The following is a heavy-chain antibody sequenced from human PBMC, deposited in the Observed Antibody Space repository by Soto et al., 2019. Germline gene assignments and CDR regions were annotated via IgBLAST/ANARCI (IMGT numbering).Heavy chain of an antibody. CDR2: ISSSSSYI. D-gene: IGHD6-13*01. Sequence: GGSLRLSCAASGFTFSSYSMNWVRQAPGKGLEWVSYISSSSSYIYYADSVKGRFTSSRDNAKNSLYLQMNSLIAEDTAVYSCARDRGDSSIWYYYYYGIDVWGQGTTVTVSS. J-gene: IGHJ6*02. V-gene: IGHV3-21*01. CDR3: ARDRGDSSIWYYYYYGIDV. CDR1: GFTFSSYS.